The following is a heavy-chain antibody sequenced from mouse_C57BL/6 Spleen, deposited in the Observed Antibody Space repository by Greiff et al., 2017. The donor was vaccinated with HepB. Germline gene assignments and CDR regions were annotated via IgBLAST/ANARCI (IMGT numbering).Heavy chain of an antibody. D-gene: IGHD2-1*01. CDR1: GYTFTSYW. CDR3: ARTYDNLFDY. Sequence: VQLQQPGAELVKPGASVKLSCKASGYTFTSYWIPWVKQRPGQGLEWIGDIYPGSGSTNYNEKFKSKATLTVDTSSSTAYMQLSSLTSEDSAVYYYARTYDNLFDYWGQGTTLTVSS. CDR2: IYPGSGST. V-gene: IGHV1-55*01. J-gene: IGHJ2*01.